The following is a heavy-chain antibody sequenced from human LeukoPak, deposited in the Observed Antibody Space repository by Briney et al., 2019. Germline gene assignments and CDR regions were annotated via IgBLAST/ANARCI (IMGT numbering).Heavy chain of an antibody. J-gene: IGHJ4*02. CDR2: INFIGRT. D-gene: IGHD3-9*01. CDR3: ARLTKGRYFDYIFAF. V-gene: IGHV4-39*01. Sequence: SETLSLTYTVSGFSISDPLSYWGWVRQPPGKGLEWIAEINFIGRTSYNSSLNSRVTMSVDTSKNQFSLKMTSLTAADTAVYFCARLTKGRYFDYIFAFWGQGILVTVSS. CDR1: GFSISDPLSY.